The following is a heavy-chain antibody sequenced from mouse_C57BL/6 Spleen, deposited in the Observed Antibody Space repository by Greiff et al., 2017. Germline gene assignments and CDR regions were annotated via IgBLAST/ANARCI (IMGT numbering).Heavy chain of an antibody. Sequence: QVQLQQSGAELARPGASVKLSCKASGYTFTSYGISWVKQRTGQGLEWIGEIYPRSGNTYYNEKFKGKATLTADKSSSTAYMGLRSLTSEDSAVYFCAIWDYGSSYFDYWSQGTTLTVSS. V-gene: IGHV1-81*01. CDR2: IYPRSGNT. CDR1: GYTFTSYG. CDR3: AIWDYGSSYFDY. D-gene: IGHD1-1*01. J-gene: IGHJ2*01.